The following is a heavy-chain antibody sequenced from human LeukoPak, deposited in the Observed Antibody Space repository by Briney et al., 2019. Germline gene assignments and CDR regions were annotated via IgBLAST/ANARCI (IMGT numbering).Heavy chain of an antibody. CDR1: GGSTSSYY. CDR3: AAGFCYFDY. J-gene: IGHJ4*02. V-gene: IGHV4-59*01. D-gene: IGHD3-10*01. Sequence: SETLSLTCTVSGGSTSSYYWNWIRQPPGKGLEWIGYIYYSGTTNYNPSLKSRVTILVDTSKNQFSLKLSSVTAADTAVYYCAAGFCYFDYWGQGTLVTVSS. CDR2: IYYSGTT.